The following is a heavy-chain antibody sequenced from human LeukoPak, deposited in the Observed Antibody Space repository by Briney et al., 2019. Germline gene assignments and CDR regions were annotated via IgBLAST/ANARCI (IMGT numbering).Heavy chain of an antibody. Sequence: PSETLSLTCSVSGGFNTHYYWTWIRQPPGKGLELIEYIYHSGSTNYNPSLNSRVTISVDTSKNHFSLKLSSVTAADTAVYYCARGQWLPVYDFWGQGILVTVSS. CDR1: GGFNTHYY. CDR3: ARGQWLPVYDF. CDR2: IYHSGST. V-gene: IGHV4-59*01. D-gene: IGHD3-22*01. J-gene: IGHJ4*02.